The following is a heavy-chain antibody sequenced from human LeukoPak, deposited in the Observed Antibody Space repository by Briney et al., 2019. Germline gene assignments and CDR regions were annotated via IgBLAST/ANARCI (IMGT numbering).Heavy chain of an antibody. J-gene: IGHJ6*02. Sequence: GASVKVSCKASEYTFTSYDINWVRQATGQGLEWMGWMSPNSGNTAYAQKFQGRVTMTRNTSISTAYMELSSLRSEDTAVYYCARDIGYYYGMDVWGRGTTVTVSS. CDR3: ARDIGYYYGMDV. CDR1: EYTFTSYD. CDR2: MSPNSGNT. V-gene: IGHV1-8*01. D-gene: IGHD5-12*01.